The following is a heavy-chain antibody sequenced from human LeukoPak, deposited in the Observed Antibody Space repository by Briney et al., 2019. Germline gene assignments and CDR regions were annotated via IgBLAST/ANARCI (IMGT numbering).Heavy chain of an antibody. CDR3: AKDLRSRDDAFDI. Sequence: PGGSLRLSCAASGFTFDDYGMSWVRQAPGKGLEWVSFIYSDNTHYSDSVKGRFTISRDNSKNTLYLQMNSLRAEDTAVYYCAKDLRSRDDAFDIWGQGTMVTVSS. D-gene: IGHD3-10*01. CDR1: GFTFDDYG. J-gene: IGHJ3*02. V-gene: IGHV3-23*03. CDR2: IYSDNT.